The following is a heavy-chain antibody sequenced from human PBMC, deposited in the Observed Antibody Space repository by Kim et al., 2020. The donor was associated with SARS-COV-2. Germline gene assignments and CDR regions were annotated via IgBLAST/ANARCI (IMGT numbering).Heavy chain of an antibody. J-gene: IGHJ5*01. V-gene: IGHV1-8*01. CDR3: AKVGTITANWFDS. CDR1: GYTFTNFD. CDR2: MNPKTGNA. Sequence: ASVKVSCKASGYTFTNFDIDWVRQATGQGLEWMGWMNPKTGNAAYAQKFQGRVTMTRDTSIGTASMELSSLRSEDTAVYFCAKVGTITANWFDSWGQGTLLTVSS. D-gene: IGHD6-25*01.